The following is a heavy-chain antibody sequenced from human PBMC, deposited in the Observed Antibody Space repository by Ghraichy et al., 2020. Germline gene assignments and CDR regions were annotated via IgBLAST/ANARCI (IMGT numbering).Heavy chain of an antibody. CDR1: GGSFSGYY. V-gene: IGHV4-34*01. CDR2: INHSGST. D-gene: IGHD5-18*01. CDR3: ASFPPAMVLGDWFDP. Sequence: SETLSLTCAVYGGSFSGYYWSWIRQPPGKGLEWIGEINHSGSTNYNPSLKSRVTISVDTSKNQFSLKLSSVTAADTAVYYCASFPPAMVLGDWFDPWGQGTLVTVSS. J-gene: IGHJ5*02.